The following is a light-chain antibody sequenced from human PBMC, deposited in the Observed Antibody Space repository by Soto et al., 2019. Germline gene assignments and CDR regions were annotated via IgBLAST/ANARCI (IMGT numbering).Light chain of an antibody. CDR1: QSLLHSNGYSY. J-gene: IGKJ5*01. CDR3: MQALQTPLT. Sequence: EIVMTQSPLSLSVTPGESASISCRSSQSLLHSNGYSYVDWYLQKPGKSPQLLIYLGSNRASGVPDRLSGSGSGTDFTLKISRVEAEDVVVYDCMQALQTPLTFGQGTRLEIK. CDR2: LGS. V-gene: IGKV2-28*01.